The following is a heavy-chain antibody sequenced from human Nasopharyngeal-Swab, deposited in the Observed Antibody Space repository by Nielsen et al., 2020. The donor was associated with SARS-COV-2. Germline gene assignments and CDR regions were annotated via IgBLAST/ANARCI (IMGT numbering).Heavy chain of an antibody. J-gene: IGHJ6*02. CDR1: GFTFSSYW. D-gene: IGHD2-2*02. Sequence: GESLKISCAASGFTFSSYWMNWVRQAPGKGLEWVSSISSSSSYIYYADSVKGRFTISRDNAKNSLYLQMNSLRGEDTAVYYCARGGYCSSTSCDTYYYYGMDVWGQGTTVTVSS. V-gene: IGHV3-21*01. CDR3: ARGGYCSSTSCDTYYYYGMDV. CDR2: ISSSSSYI.